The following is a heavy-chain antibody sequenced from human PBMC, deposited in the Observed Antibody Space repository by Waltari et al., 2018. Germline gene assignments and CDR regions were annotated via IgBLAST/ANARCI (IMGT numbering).Heavy chain of an antibody. V-gene: IGHV3-30*01. Sequence: VQLVESGGGVVQPGRSLRLSCAASGFTFSSYAMHWVRQAPGKGLEWVAVISYAGSNKYYADSVKGRFTISRDNSKNTLYLQMNSLRAEDTAVYYWARRYSSSWYGTMHYYYYGMDVWGQGTTVTVSS. CDR3: ARRYSSSWYGTMHYYYYGMDV. CDR2: ISYAGSNK. J-gene: IGHJ6*02. D-gene: IGHD6-13*01. CDR1: GFTFSSYA.